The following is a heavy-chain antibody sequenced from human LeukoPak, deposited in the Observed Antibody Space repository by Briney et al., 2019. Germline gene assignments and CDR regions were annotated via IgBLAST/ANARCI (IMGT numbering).Heavy chain of an antibody. Sequence: GGSLRLSCAASGFTVSSNYMSWVRQAPGKGLEWVSVIYSGGSTHYADSVKGRFTISRDNSKNTLYLQMNSLRAEDTAVYYCARDGMVRGVMGFDYWGQGTLVTVSS. D-gene: IGHD3-10*01. CDR1: GFTVSSNY. J-gene: IGHJ4*02. CDR2: IYSGGST. V-gene: IGHV3-66*01. CDR3: ARDGMVRGVMGFDY.